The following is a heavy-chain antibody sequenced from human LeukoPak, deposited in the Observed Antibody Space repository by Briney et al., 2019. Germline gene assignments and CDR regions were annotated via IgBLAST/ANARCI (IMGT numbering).Heavy chain of an antibody. CDR3: AKDRHCSGGICYLYDY. CDR1: GFAFSSYA. J-gene: IGHJ4*02. V-gene: IGHV3-23*01. Sequence: GGPLRLSCAASGFAFSSYAMSWVRQAPGKGLEWVSSIIGSGGSTYYADSVKGRFTISRDNSKNTLYLQITSLRAEDTAVYYCAKDRHCSGGICYLYDYWGQGTLVTVSS. CDR2: IIGSGGST. D-gene: IGHD2-15*01.